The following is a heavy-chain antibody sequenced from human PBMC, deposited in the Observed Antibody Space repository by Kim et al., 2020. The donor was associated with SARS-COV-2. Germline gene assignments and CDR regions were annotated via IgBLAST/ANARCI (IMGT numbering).Heavy chain of an antibody. CDR2: IIPIFGTA. Sequence: SVKVSCKASGGTFSSYAISWVRQAPGQGLEWMGGIIPIFGTANYAQKFQGRVTITADESTSTAYMELSSLRSEDTAVYYCATEWAYYYDSRRANWFDPWGQGTLVTVSS. D-gene: IGHD3-22*01. V-gene: IGHV1-69*13. CDR1: GGTFSSYA. CDR3: ATEWAYYYDSRRANWFDP. J-gene: IGHJ5*02.